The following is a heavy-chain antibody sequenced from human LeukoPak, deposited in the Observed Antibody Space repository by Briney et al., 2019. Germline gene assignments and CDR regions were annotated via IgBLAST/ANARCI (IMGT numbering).Heavy chain of an antibody. D-gene: IGHD5/OR15-5a*01. CDR3: AIGRIVSTNHF. CDR1: GFTFSSYE. Sequence: GGSLRLSCAASGFTFSSYEMNWVRQAPGKGLEWISYISTSGGTIYYTDSVKGRFTISRDNAKNSLYLQVNSLRAEDTAAYYCAIGRIVSTNHFWGQGILVTVSS. V-gene: IGHV3-48*03. CDR2: ISTSGGTI. J-gene: IGHJ4*02.